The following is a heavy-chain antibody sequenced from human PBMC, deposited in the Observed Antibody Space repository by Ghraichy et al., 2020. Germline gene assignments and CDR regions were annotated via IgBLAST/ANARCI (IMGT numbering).Heavy chain of an antibody. J-gene: IGHJ4*02. D-gene: IGHD4-11*01. Sequence: SETLSLTCTVSGGPISESYWSWIRQSPGKGLEWIGYIYHSGSTNYNPSLKSRVTISLDKSKNQFSLKLRSVSAADTAVYFCARDKETTLDSWGQGTLVTVSS. CDR3: ARDKETTLDS. CDR1: GGPISESY. CDR2: IYHSGST. V-gene: IGHV4-59*12.